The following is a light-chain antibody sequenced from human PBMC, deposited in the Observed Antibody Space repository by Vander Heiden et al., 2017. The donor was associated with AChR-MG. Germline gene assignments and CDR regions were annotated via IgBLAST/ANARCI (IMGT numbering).Light chain of an antibody. V-gene: IGKV4-1*01. J-gene: IGKJ4*01. CDR2: WAS. CDR1: QSVLYSSNNQNY. Sequence: DIVMAQSPESLAVSLGERATINCKSSQSVLYSSNNQNYLAWYQQKPGQPPKLLIYWASTRESGVPDRFSGSGSGTDFTLTISSLQAEDVAVYYCQQYYSNSLTFGGGTKVEIK. CDR3: QQYYSNSLT.